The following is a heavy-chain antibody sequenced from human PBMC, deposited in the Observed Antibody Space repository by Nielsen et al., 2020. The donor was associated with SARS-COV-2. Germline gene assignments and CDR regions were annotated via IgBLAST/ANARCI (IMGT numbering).Heavy chain of an antibody. J-gene: IGHJ4*02. V-gene: IGHV3-13*01. D-gene: IGHD2-8*01. CDR3: VRENGHFDY. Sequence: GESLKISCAASGFTFNNYDMHWVRQATGKGLEWVSAIGTGGDTFYPGSVKGRFIMSRDNARNSLYLQMNSLRVEDTAIYYCVRENGHFDYWGQGALVTVSS. CDR2: IGTGGDT. CDR1: GFTFNNYD.